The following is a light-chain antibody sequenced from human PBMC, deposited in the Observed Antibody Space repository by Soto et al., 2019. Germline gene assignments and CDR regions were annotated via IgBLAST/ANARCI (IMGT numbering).Light chain of an antibody. CDR2: RNS. Sequence: QSVLTQPPSVSGAPGQRVTISCTGSSSNIGAGYDVHWYQQLPGTAPKLLIYRNSNRPSGVPDRFSGSKSGNTASLTISGLQAEDEADYYCSSYTSSSTLVFGTGTKLTVL. V-gene: IGLV1-40*01. CDR1: SSNIGAGYD. J-gene: IGLJ1*01. CDR3: SSYTSSSTLV.